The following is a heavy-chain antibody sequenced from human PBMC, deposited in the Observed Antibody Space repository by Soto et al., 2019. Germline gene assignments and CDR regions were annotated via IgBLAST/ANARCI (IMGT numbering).Heavy chain of an antibody. D-gene: IGHD3-16*01. J-gene: IGHJ3*02. CDR2: INHSGST. CDR1: GGSISSYY. Sequence: SETLSLTCTVSGGSISSYYWTWIRQPPGKGLEWIGEINHSGSTNYNPSLKSRVTISVDTSKNQFSLKLSSVTAADTAVYYCARKRRYGAFDIWGQGTMVTVSS. V-gene: IGHV4-34*01. CDR3: ARKRRYGAFDI.